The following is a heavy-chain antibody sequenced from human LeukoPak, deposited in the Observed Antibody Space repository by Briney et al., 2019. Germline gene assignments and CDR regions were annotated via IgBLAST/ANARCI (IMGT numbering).Heavy chain of an antibody. CDR2: ISGSGGST. CDR1: GFTFSSYA. CDR3: AKGWYSSGWSYFDY. Sequence: GGSLRLSCAASGFTFSSYAMSWVRQAPGKGLEWVSAISGSGGSTYYADSMKGRFTISRDNSKNTLYLQMNSLRAEDTAVYYCAKGWYSSGWSYFDYWGQGTLVTVSS. D-gene: IGHD6-19*01. J-gene: IGHJ4*02. V-gene: IGHV3-23*01.